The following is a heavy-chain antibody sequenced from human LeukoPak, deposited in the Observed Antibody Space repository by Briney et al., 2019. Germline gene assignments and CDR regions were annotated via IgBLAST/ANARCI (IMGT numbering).Heavy chain of an antibody. CDR3: ATLGYSGFDY. CDR1: GGSISSYY. Sequence: SETLSLTCTVSGGSISSYYWSWIRQPPGKGLEWIGYIYYGGSTNYNPSLKSRVTISVDTSKNQFSLKLSSVTAADTAVYYCATLGYSGFDYWGQGTLVTVSS. D-gene: IGHD5-18*01. CDR2: IYYGGST. V-gene: IGHV4-59*08. J-gene: IGHJ4*02.